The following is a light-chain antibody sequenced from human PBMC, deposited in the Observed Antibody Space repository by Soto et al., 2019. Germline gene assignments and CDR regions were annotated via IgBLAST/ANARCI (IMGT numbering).Light chain of an antibody. J-gene: IGKJ5*01. V-gene: IGKV3-15*01. CDR1: QSVSSN. Sequence: EILMTQSPATLSVSPGERATLSCRASQSVSSNLAWYQQKPGQAPRLLIYGASTRATGIPARFSGSGSGTEFTLTISRLQSEDFAVYYCQQYNNWPPLTFGQGTRLEIK. CDR3: QQYNNWPPLT. CDR2: GAS.